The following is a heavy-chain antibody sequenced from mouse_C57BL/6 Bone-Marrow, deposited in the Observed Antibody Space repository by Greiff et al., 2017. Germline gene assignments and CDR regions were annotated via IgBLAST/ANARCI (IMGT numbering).Heavy chain of an antibody. CDR3: ARSHYYGSSYQYYFDY. CDR2: IYPRDGST. V-gene: IGHV1-78*01. CDR1: GYTFTDHT. D-gene: IGHD1-1*01. J-gene: IGHJ2*01. Sequence: QVQLQQSDAELVKPGASVKISCKVSGYTFTDHTIHWMKQRPEQGLEWIGYIYPRDGSTKYNEKFKGKATLTADKSSSTAYMQLNSLTSEDSAVYFCARSHYYGSSYQYYFDYWGQGTTLTVSS.